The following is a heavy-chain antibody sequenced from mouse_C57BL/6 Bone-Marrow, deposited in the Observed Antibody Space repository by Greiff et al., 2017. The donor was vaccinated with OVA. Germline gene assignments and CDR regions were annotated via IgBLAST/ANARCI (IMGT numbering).Heavy chain of an antibody. J-gene: IGHJ4*01. CDR3: ARGGYYGNYYYAMDY. Sequence: VQLQQPGAELVKPGASVKLSCKASGYTFTSYWMQWVKQRPGQGLEWIGEIDPSDSYTNYNQKFKGKATLTVDTSSSTAYMQLSSLTSEDSAVYYCARGGYYGNYYYAMDYWGQGTSVTVSS. CDR2: IDPSDSYT. D-gene: IGHD2-1*01. V-gene: IGHV1-50*01. CDR1: GYTFTSYW.